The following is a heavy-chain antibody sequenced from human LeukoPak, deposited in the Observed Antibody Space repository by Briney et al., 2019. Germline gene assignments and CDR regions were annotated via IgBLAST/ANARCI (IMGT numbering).Heavy chain of an antibody. D-gene: IGHD5-24*01. CDR1: GFTFSSNA. Sequence: GGSLRLSCAASGFTFSSNAMHWVRQAPGKGLEWVAIISYDGSNKYYADSVKGRFTISRDNAKNSLYLQMNSLRAEDTAVYYCARDRWVLDRAAIDYWGQGTLVTVSS. CDR2: ISYDGSNK. V-gene: IGHV3-30*04. CDR3: ARDRWVLDRAAIDY. J-gene: IGHJ4*02.